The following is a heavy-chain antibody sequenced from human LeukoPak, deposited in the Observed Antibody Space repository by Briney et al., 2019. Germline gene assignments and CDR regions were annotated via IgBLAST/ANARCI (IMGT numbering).Heavy chain of an antibody. CDR2: ITPILGIA. CDR3: AIQQWLAYYYGMDV. J-gene: IGHJ6*02. V-gene: IGHV1-69*04. CDR1: GGTFSSYA. D-gene: IGHD6-19*01. Sequence: SVKVSCKASGGTFSSYAISWVRQAPEQGLEWMGRITPILGIANYAQKFQGRVTITADKSTSTAYMELSSLRSEDTAVYYCAIQQWLAYYYGMDVWGQGTTVTVSS.